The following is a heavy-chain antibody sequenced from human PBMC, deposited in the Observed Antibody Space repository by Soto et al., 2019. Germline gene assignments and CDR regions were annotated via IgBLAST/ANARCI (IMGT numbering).Heavy chain of an antibody. V-gene: IGHV1-2*02. CDR3: ARDSASTPMGSYYYYYYGMDV. Sequence: GASVKVSCKASGYTFTGYYIHWVRQAPGQGLEGMGWINPNSGGTNYAQKFQGRVTMTRDTSISTAYMELSRLRSDDTAVYYCARDSASTPMGSYYYYYYGMDVWGQGTPLTVSS. CDR2: INPNSGGT. D-gene: IGHD5-18*01. J-gene: IGHJ6*02. CDR1: GYTFTGYY.